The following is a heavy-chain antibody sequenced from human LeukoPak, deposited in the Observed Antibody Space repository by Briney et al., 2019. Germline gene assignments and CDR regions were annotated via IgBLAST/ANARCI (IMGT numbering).Heavy chain of an antibody. CDR1: GGSSSTYY. D-gene: IGHD4-17*01. CDR3: APIFGDYSDFAY. Sequence: SETLSLTCAVYGGSSSTYYWSWIRQPPGKGLEWIGKIIHNGNTNYNPSLKSRVTISLDTSKNQFSLRLTSVTAADTAVYYCAPIFGDYSDFAYWGQGTLVTVSS. CDR2: IIHNGNT. V-gene: IGHV4-34*12. J-gene: IGHJ4*01.